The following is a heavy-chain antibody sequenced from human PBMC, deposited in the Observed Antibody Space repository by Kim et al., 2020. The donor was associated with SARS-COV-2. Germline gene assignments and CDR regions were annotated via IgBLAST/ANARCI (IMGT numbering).Heavy chain of an antibody. CDR2: IYYSGST. J-gene: IGHJ4*02. V-gene: IGHV4-39*07. CDR1: GGSISSSSYY. CDR3: ARDGGELALDY. Sequence: SETLSLTCTVSGGSISSSSYYWGWIRQPPGKGLEWIGSIYYSGSTYYNPSLKSRVTISVDTSKNQFSLKLSSVTAADTAVYYCARDGGELALDYWGQGTLVTVSS. D-gene: IGHD1-26*01.